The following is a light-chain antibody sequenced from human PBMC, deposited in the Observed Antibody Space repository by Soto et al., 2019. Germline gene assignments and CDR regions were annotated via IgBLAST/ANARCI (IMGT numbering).Light chain of an antibody. J-gene: IGKJ1*01. CDR2: GAF. CDR3: QQRSNWPGT. Sequence: EIVMTQSPATLSVSPGEIATLYFSASQSIVSNLAWYQQKPGQSPRLLIYGAFTRATGIPARFSGTGSGTEFTLTISSLQSEDFAVYYCQQRSNWPGTFGQGTKVDIK. V-gene: IGKV3-15*01. CDR1: QSIVSN.